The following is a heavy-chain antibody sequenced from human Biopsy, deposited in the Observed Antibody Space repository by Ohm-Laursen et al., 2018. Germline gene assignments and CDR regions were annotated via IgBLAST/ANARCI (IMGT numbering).Heavy chain of an antibody. D-gene: IGHD2-15*01. CDR2: INQSGRT. J-gene: IGHJ4*02. Sequence: TLSLTCGVYGKTFGDYYWSWIRQPPGKGLEWIGQINQSGRTNYNPSLKSRVNISADKSNNQFSLKLTSVTSADTAVYFCGNEVHGRDYWGLGALVTVSS. V-gene: IGHV4-34*08. CDR3: GNEVHGRDY. CDR1: GKTFGDYY.